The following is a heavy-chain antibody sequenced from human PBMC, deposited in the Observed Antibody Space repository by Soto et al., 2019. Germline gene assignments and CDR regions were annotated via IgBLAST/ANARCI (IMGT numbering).Heavy chain of an antibody. CDR3: TRGGYFDSSNYLAY. J-gene: IGHJ4*02. D-gene: IGHD3-22*01. Sequence: ASVKVSCKASGYTFTSYGINWVRQAPGRGLEWMGWINPGNGNTKYSQQFQGRVIIDRDTSASTAYMELSSLRSEDTAVYYCTRGGYFDSSNYLAYWGLGTLVTVSS. CDR2: INPGNGNT. CDR1: GYTFTSYG. V-gene: IGHV1-3*01.